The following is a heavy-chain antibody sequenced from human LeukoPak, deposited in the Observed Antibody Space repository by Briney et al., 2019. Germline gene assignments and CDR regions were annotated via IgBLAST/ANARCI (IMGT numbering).Heavy chain of an antibody. CDR2: ISGSGGST. V-gene: IGHV3-23*01. J-gene: IGHJ6*02. CDR3: AMFGGNPDYYYYGMDV. Sequence: PGGSLRLSCAASGFTFSSYAMSWVRQAPGKGLEWVSAISGSGGSTYYADSVKGRFTISRDNSKNTLYLQMNSLRAEDTAVYYCAMFGGNPDYYYYGMDVWGQGTTVTVSS. D-gene: IGHD4-23*01. CDR1: GFTFSSYA.